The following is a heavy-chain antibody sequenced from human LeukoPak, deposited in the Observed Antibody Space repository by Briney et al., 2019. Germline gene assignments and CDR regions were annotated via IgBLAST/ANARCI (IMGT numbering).Heavy chain of an antibody. D-gene: IGHD5-18*01. CDR2: ISYDGSNK. J-gene: IGHJ4*02. CDR3: ARRNTAMAAFDY. V-gene: IGHV3-30*04. CDR1: GFTFRSYA. Sequence: GGSLRLSCAASGFTFRSYAMHWVRQAPGKGLEWVAVISYDGSNKYYADSVKGRFTISRDNSKNTLYLQMNSLRAEDTAVYYCARRNTAMAAFDYWGQGTLVTVSS.